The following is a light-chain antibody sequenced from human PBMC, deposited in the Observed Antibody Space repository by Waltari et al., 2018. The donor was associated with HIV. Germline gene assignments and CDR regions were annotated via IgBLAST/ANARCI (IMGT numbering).Light chain of an antibody. CDR1: QSVLYSSNNKNY. Sequence: DIVMTQSLDSLAVSLGERATINCKSSQSVLYSSNNKNYLTWYQQKPGQPPKLLIYWASTRESGVPDRFSGGGSGTDFTLTISSLQAEDVAVYYCQQYYSTPRRTFGQGTKVEIK. V-gene: IGKV4-1*01. J-gene: IGKJ1*01. CDR2: WAS. CDR3: QQYYSTPRRT.